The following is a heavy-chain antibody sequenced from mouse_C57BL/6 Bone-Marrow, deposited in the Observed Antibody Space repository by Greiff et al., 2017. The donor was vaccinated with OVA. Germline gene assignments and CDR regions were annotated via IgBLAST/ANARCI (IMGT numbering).Heavy chain of an antibody. CDR2: ISDGGSYT. CDR3: ARGHYYGSPFAY. Sequence: EVKLVESGGGLVKPGGSLKLSCAASGFTFSSYAMSWVRQTPEKRLEWVATISDGGSYTYYPDNVKGRFTISRDNAKNKLYLQMSHLKSEDTAMYYCARGHYYGSPFAYWGQGTLVTVSA. V-gene: IGHV5-4*03. CDR1: GFTFSSYA. D-gene: IGHD1-1*01. J-gene: IGHJ3*01.